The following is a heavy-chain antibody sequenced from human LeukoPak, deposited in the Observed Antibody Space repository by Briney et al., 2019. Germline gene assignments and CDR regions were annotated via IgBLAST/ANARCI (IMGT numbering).Heavy chain of an antibody. CDR2: IYYSGST. CDR3: ARGSSWFDP. J-gene: IGHJ5*02. Sequence: SETLSLTCTVSGGSISSSSYYWGWIRQPPGNGLEWIGSIYYSGSTYYNPSLKSRVTISVDTSKNQFSLKLSAVTAADTAVYYCARGSSWFDPWGQGTLVTVSS. V-gene: IGHV4-39*07. CDR1: GGSISSSSYY.